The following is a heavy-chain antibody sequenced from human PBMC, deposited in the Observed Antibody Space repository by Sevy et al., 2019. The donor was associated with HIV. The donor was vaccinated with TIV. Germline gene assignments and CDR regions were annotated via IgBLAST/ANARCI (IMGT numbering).Heavy chain of an antibody. Sequence: GGSLRLSCAASGFTFSSYGMHWVRQAPGKGLEWVAVIWYDGSNKYYADSVKGRFTISRDNSKNTLYLQMNSLRAEDTAVYYCARGDPAMVRGVIYYYGMDVWGQWTTVTVSS. J-gene: IGHJ6*02. D-gene: IGHD3-10*01. CDR2: IWYDGSNK. CDR1: GFTFSSYG. CDR3: ARGDPAMVRGVIYYYGMDV. V-gene: IGHV3-33*01.